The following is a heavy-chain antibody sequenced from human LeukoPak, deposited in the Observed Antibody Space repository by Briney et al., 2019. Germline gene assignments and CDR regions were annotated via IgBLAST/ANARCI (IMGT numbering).Heavy chain of an antibody. D-gene: IGHD2-2*01. CDR1: GGSFSGYY. V-gene: IGHV4-34*01. CDR3: ARVSRVVPAATGWGAFDI. Sequence: KTSETLSLTSAVYGGSFSGYYWSWIRQPPGKGLEWIGEINHSGSTNYNPSLKSRVTISVDTSKNQFSLKLSSVTAADTAVYYCARVSRVVPAATGWGAFDIWGQGTMVTVSS. J-gene: IGHJ3*02. CDR2: INHSGST.